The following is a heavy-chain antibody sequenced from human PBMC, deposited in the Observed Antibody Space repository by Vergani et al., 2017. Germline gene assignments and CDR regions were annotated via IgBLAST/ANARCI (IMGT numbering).Heavy chain of an antibody. CDR3: ASSSSGWQYYYYDGMDV. V-gene: IGHV5-51*01. D-gene: IGHD6-19*01. CDR1: GYSFTSYW. J-gene: IGHJ6*02. Sequence: EVQLVQSGAEVKKPGESLKISCKGSGYSFTSYWIGWVRQMPGKGLEWMGIIYPGDSDTRYSPSFQGQVTISDDKSISTAYLQWSSLKASDTAMYYCASSSSGWQYYYYDGMDVWGQGTTVTVSS. CDR2: IYPGDSDT.